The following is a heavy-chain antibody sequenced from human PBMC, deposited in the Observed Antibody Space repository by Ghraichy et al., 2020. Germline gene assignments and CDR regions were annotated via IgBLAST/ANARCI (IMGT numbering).Heavy chain of an antibody. V-gene: IGHV3-21*01. Sequence: GGSLRLSCAASGFSFGDYSMNWVRQSPGKGLEWVSFLSSSSIYKYYTDSVRGRFTFSRDNAKNSLHLQMDNLRADDSAVYYCARDLEIAAADPYYFDYWGQGTLVTVSS. J-gene: IGHJ4*02. D-gene: IGHD6-13*01. CDR2: LSSSSIYK. CDR3: ARDLEIAAADPYYFDY. CDR1: GFSFGDYS.